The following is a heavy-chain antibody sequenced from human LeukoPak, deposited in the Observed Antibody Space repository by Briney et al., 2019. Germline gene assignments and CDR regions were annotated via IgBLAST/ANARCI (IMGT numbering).Heavy chain of an antibody. CDR1: GFTFSSYL. D-gene: IGHD1-26*01. Sequence: PGGSLRLSCAAIGFTFSSYLMHWVRQAPGKGLVWVSRINKDGRTITYADSVKGRFTVSRDNAKNTLYLQMNSLRAEDTAVYYCARTGSGNYLLDYWGQGTLVTVSS. V-gene: IGHV3-74*03. J-gene: IGHJ4*02. CDR3: ARTGSGNYLLDY. CDR2: INKDGRTI.